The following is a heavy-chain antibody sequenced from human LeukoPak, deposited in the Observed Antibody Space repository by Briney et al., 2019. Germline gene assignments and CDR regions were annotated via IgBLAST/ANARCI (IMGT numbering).Heavy chain of an antibody. CDR2: ISSSSSTI. J-gene: IGHJ6*02. CDR3: ARRAGTMVRGVPYYYYGMDV. D-gene: IGHD3-10*01. V-gene: IGHV3-48*04. CDR1: GFTFSSYS. Sequence: GGSLRLSCAASGFTFSSYSMNWVRQAPGKGLEWVSYISSSSSTIYYADSVKGRFTISRDNAKNSLYLQMNSLRAEDTAVYYCARRAGTMVRGVPYYYYGMDVRGQGTTVTVSS.